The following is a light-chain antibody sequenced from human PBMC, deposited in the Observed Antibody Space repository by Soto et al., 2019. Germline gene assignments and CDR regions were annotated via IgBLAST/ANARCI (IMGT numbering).Light chain of an antibody. CDR2: DAS. J-gene: IGKJ2*01. CDR1: QSISGW. Sequence: DIQMTQSPSTLSAFVGDRVTITCRASQSISGWLAWYQQKPGKGPKLLIHDASTLESGVPSRFIGSGSGTEFSLTISSLQREDFATEYCQQYTSYSQYTFGQGTRLEIK. CDR3: QQYTSYSQYT. V-gene: IGKV1-5*01.